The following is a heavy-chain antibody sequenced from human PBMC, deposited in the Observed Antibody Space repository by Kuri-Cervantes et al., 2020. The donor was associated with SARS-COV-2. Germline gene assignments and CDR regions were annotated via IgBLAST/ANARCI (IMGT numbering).Heavy chain of an antibody. CDR3: ARDRAAAAGDARFDP. CDR1: GFTFDDYA. J-gene: IGHJ5*02. V-gene: IGHV3-66*02. Sequence: GESLKISCAASGFTFDDYAMHWVRQAPGKGLEWVSVIYSGGSTYYADSVKGRFTISRDNSKNTLYLQMNSLRAEDTAVYYCARDRAAAAGDARFDPWGQGTLVTVSS. CDR2: IYSGGST. D-gene: IGHD6-13*01.